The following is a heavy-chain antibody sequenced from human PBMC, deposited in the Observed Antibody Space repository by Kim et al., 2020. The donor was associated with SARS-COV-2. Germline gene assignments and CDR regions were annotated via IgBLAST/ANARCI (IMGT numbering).Heavy chain of an antibody. Sequence: GGSLRLSCAASGFTFSSYAMSWVRQAPGKGLEWVSAISGSGGSTYYADSVKGRFTISRDNSKNTLYLQMNSLRAEDTAVYYCAKAYYYDSSGYYSRPNYWYFDLWGRGTLVTVSS. V-gene: IGHV3-23*01. J-gene: IGHJ2*01. CDR1: GFTFSSYA. CDR2: ISGSGGST. CDR3: AKAYYYDSSGYYSRPNYWYFDL. D-gene: IGHD3-22*01.